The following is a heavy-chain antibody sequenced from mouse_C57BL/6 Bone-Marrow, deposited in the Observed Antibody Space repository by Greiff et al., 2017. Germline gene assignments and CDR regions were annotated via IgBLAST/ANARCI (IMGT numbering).Heavy chain of an antibody. CDR2: INPNNGGT. CDR1: GYTFTDYN. CDR3: ARDDGYHWYFDV. V-gene: IGHV1-18*01. D-gene: IGHD2-3*01. Sequence: VQLQQSGPELVKPGASVKIPCTASGYTFTDYNMDWVKQSHGKSLEWIGDINPNNGGTIYNQKFKGKATLTVDKSSSTAYMELRRLTSEDTADYYCARDDGYHWYFDVWGTGTTVTVAS. J-gene: IGHJ1*03.